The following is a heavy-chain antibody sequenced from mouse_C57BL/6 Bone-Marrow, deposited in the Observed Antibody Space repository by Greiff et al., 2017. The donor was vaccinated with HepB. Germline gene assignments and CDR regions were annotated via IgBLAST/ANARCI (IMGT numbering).Heavy chain of an antibody. V-gene: IGHV6-3*01. J-gene: IGHJ2*01. Sequence: EVHLVESGGGLVQPGGSMKLSCVASGFTFSNYWMNWVRQSPEKGLEWVAQIRLKSDNYATHYAESVKGRFTISRDDSKSSVYLQMNNLRAEDTGIYYCTRGKDITTVDYWGQGTTLTVSS. CDR2: IRLKSDNYAT. CDR1: GFTFSNYW. CDR3: TRGKDITTVDY. D-gene: IGHD1-2*01.